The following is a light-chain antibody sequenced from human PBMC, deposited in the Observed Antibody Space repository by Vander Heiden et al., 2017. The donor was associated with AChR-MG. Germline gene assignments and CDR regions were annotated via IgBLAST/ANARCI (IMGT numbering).Light chain of an antibody. CDR3: QTWGTGIHVV. CDR2: LNSDGSH. Sequence: LVLTQSPSAPASLGASVKLTCTLSSGHSSYAIAWHQQQPEKGPRYLMKLNSDGSHSKGDGIPDRFSGSSSGAERYLTISSLQSEDEADYYCQTWGTGIHVVFGGGTKLTVL. J-gene: IGLJ2*01. CDR1: SGHSSYA. V-gene: IGLV4-69*01.